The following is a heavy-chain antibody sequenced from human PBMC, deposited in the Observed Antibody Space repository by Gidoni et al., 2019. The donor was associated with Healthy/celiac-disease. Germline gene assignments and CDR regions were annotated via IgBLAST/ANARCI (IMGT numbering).Heavy chain of an antibody. V-gene: IGHV3-23*01. CDR1: GFTFSRYA. Sequence: EVQMLESGGGLVQPGGSLRLPCAAAGFTFSRYAMSWVRQAPGKGLEWVSTISGRGGSTNYADSVKGRFTISRDNSMNTLYLQMNRLRAEDTAVYYCAKDSLRYFDWLSQATDYWGQGTLVTVSS. D-gene: IGHD3-9*01. J-gene: IGHJ4*02. CDR2: ISGRGGST. CDR3: AKDSLRYFDWLSQATDY.